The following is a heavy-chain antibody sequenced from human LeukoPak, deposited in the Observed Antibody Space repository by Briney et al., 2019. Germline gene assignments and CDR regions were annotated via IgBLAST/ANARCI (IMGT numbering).Heavy chain of an antibody. J-gene: IGHJ5*02. V-gene: IGHV4-4*07. CDR3: ARDLFSPTTVTTYWFDP. CDR2: IYTSGST. D-gene: IGHD4-17*01. CDR1: GGSISSYY. Sequence: SETLSLTCTVSGGSISSYYWSWIRQPAGKGLEWIGRIYTSGSTNYNPSLKSRVTMSVDTTKNQFSLKLSSVTAADTAVYYCARDLFSPTTVTTYWFDPWGQGTLVTVSS.